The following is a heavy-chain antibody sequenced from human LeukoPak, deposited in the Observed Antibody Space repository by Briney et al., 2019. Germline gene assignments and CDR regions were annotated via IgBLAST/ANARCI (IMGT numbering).Heavy chain of an antibody. D-gene: IGHD6-13*01. Sequence: SETLSLTCTVSGGSISSSSYYWGWLRQPPGKGLEWLVSIYYSGSTYYNPSLKSRVTISVDTSKNQFSLKLSSVTAADTAEYYCASWVEGIAAAVGAFDIWGQGTMVTVSS. CDR1: GGSISSSSYY. V-gene: IGHV4-39*01. J-gene: IGHJ3*02. CDR3: ASWVEGIAAAVGAFDI. CDR2: IYYSGST.